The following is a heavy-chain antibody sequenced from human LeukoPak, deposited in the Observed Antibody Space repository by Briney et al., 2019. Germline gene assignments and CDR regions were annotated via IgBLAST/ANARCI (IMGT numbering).Heavy chain of an antibody. CDR3: ARGYSYGYYYYYYMDV. J-gene: IGHJ6*03. CDR2: INPSGGST. CDR1: GYTFTSYY. V-gene: IGHV1-46*01. Sequence: ASVKVSCKASGYTFTSYYMHWVRQAPGQGLEWMGIINPSGGSTSYAQKFQGRVTMTRDTSISTAYMELSRLRSDDTAVYYCARGYSYGYYYYYYMDVWGKGTTVTVSS. D-gene: IGHD5-18*01.